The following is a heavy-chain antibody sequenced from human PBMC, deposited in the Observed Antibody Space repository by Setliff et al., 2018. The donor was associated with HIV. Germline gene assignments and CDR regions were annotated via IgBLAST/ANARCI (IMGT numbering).Heavy chain of an antibody. CDR2: ISYDGGST. Sequence: PGGSLRLSCAASGFIFSTFPMHWVRQAPGKGLESVSFISYDGGSTYYADSVKGRFTISRDNSKNTLHLKMNSLRAEDTAVYYCAKVPGLTRLGIRGYYFDYWGQGSLVTVSS. D-gene: IGHD7-27*01. CDR3: AKVPGLTRLGIRGYYFDY. CDR1: GFIFSTFP. J-gene: IGHJ4*02. V-gene: IGHV3-30*07.